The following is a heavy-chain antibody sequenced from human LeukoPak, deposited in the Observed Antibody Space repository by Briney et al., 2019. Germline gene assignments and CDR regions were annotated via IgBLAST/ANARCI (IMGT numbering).Heavy chain of an antibody. D-gene: IGHD6-13*01. J-gene: IGHJ4*02. CDR2: IYSSNST. Sequence: GGSLRLSCAASGFALSSHWMTWVRQAPGRGLEWVSLIYSSNSTYYADSVKGRSTISRDNSKNTLYLQMNSLRAEDTAVYYCVARSSWGGNDYWGQGTLVTVSS. CDR1: GFALSSHW. V-gene: IGHV3-53*01. CDR3: VARSSWGGNDY.